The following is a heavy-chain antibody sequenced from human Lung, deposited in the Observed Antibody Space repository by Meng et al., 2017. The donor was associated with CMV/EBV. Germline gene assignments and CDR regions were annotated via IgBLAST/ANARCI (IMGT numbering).Heavy chain of an antibody. Sequence: SETLSLTCTVSGGSVSRGTYYWSWLRQPPGKGLEWIGHISYIGSTNYNPTLESRVSISVDTSKNQFPLRLSSVTAADTAIFYCARAILEHNAFDMWGQGTMVTVSS. D-gene: IGHD1/OR15-1a*01. V-gene: IGHV4-61*01. J-gene: IGHJ3*02. CDR2: ISYIGST. CDR1: GGSVSRGTYY. CDR3: ARAILEHNAFDM.